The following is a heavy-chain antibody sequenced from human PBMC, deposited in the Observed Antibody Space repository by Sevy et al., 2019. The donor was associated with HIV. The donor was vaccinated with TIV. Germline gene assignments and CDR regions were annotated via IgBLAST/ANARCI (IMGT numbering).Heavy chain of an antibody. CDR2: ISGSGGST. Sequence: GGSLRLSCAASGFTFSSYAMSWVRQAPGKGLEWVSAISGSGGSTYYADSVKGRFTISRDNSKNTLYLQMNSLRAEDTAVYYCAKVSPRIGKVVVITLPYGYYFDYWGQGTLVTVSS. J-gene: IGHJ4*02. CDR3: AKVSPRIGKVVVITLPYGYYFDY. V-gene: IGHV3-23*01. CDR1: GFTFSSYA. D-gene: IGHD3-22*01.